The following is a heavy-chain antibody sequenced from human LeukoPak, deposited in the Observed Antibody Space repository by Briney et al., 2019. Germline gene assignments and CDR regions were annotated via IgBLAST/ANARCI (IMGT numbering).Heavy chain of an antibody. Sequence: SETLSLTCTVSGGSISSYYWSWIRQPPGKGLEWIGYIYYSGSTNYNPSLKSRVTISVDTSKNQFSLKLSSVTAADTAVYYCASQYYDFWSGYYTGLYYFDYWGQGTLVTVSS. J-gene: IGHJ4*02. CDR3: ASQYYDFWSGYYTGLYYFDY. CDR2: IYYSGST. V-gene: IGHV4-59*01. CDR1: GGSISSYY. D-gene: IGHD3-3*01.